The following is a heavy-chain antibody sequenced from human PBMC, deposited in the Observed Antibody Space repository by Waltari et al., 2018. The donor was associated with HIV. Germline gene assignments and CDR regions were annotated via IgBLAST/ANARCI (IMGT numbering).Heavy chain of an antibody. J-gene: IGHJ5*02. CDR2: IYYSGST. CDR1: GGSISSGGSY. D-gene: IGHD3-22*01. V-gene: IGHV4-31*03. CDR3: ARDVKSSYYYDSSPDWFDP. Sequence: QVQLQESGTGLVKPSQTLSLTCTVSGGSISSGGSYWSWIRQHPGKGLEWIGFIYYSGSTYYNPSLKSRVTISVDASKNQFSLKLSSVTDADAAVDYCARDVKSSYYYDSSPDWFDPWGQGTLVAVSS.